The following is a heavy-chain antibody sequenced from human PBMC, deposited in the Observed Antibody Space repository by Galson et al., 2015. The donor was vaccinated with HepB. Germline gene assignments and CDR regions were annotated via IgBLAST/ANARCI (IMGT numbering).Heavy chain of an antibody. V-gene: IGHV1-18*01. CDR2: ISGYNGNT. CDR3: ARDYGMTTRTWFDP. Sequence: SVKVSCKASGYIFTNYGLNWVRQAPGQGLEWMGWISGYNGNTNYAQNFQGRVTMTTDTSTSTAYMELRSLRSDDTAIYYCARDYGMTTRTWFDPWGQGTLVTVSS. D-gene: IGHD4-17*01. J-gene: IGHJ5*02. CDR1: GYIFTNYG.